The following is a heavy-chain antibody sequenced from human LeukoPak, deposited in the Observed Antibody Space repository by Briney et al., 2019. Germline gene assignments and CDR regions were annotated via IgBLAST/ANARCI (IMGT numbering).Heavy chain of an antibody. D-gene: IGHD6-6*01. Sequence: SGGSLRLSCAASGFTLDTYEMSWVRQAPGKGLVWVSYINRSGNIIYYADSVKGRFTISRDNAKNSLDLQMNNLKVEDTAIYYCVRRGHIAGRLDYWGQGTLVTVSS. CDR2: INRSGNII. J-gene: IGHJ4*02. CDR3: VRRGHIAGRLDY. V-gene: IGHV3-48*03. CDR1: GFTLDTYE.